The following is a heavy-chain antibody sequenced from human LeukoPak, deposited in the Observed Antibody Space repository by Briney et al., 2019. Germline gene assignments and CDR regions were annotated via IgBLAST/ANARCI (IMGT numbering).Heavy chain of an antibody. Sequence: SETLSLTCAVYGGSFSGYYWSWIRQPPGKGLEWIGEINHSGSTNYNPSLKSRVTISADTSKNQFSLKLSSVTAADTAVYYCASLPTPPYDYYYGMDVWGQGTTVTVSS. CDR1: GGSFSGYY. CDR3: ASLPTPPYDYYYGMDV. V-gene: IGHV4-34*01. CDR2: INHSGST. J-gene: IGHJ6*02. D-gene: IGHD2-2*01.